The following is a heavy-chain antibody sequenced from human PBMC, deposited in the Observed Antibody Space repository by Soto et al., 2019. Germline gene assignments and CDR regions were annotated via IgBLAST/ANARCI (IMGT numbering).Heavy chain of an antibody. CDR1: GFTFSYYW. Sequence: EVQLVESEGGLVQPGESLRLSCAASGFTFSYYWMHWVRQAPGQGLVWVSRIHSDGSSTTYADSVKGRFNISRDNAKNTVDLQMTSLRAEETAVHYCARGDRGAFDLWGQGTMVTVSS. V-gene: IGHV3-74*01. J-gene: IGHJ3*01. CDR2: IHSDGSST. CDR3: ARGDRGAFDL. D-gene: IGHD2-21*02.